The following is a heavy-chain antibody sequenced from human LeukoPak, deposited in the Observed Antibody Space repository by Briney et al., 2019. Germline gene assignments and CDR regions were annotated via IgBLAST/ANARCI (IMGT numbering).Heavy chain of an antibody. D-gene: IGHD3-22*01. CDR2: ITSSGDGT. CDR1: GFTFSSYA. Sequence: GGSLRLSCAASGFTFSSYAMSWVRQAPGKGLQWVSSITSSGDGTYYADSVKGRFTISRDNSENMLYLQMNSLRVEDTAVYFCAKDRPNYYGSNGHYYRRDGDYWGQGTLVTVSS. J-gene: IGHJ4*02. V-gene: IGHV3-23*01. CDR3: AKDRPNYYGSNGHYYRRDGDY.